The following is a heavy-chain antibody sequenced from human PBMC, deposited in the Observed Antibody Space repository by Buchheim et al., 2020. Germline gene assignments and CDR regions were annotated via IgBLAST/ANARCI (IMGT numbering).Heavy chain of an antibody. V-gene: IGHV3-23*01. CDR1: GFAFSSYA. J-gene: IGHJ4*02. CDR2: ISASGDGT. D-gene: IGHD3-16*01. CDR3: AKVGVGDFDY. Sequence: EMQLLESGGGLVQPGGSLRLSCAASGFAFSSYAMAWVRQAPGKGLEWVSGISASGDGTYYADSVKGRFTISRDTSKNKLYLQMHSLRVEDTAVYHCAKVGVGDFDYWGQGTL.